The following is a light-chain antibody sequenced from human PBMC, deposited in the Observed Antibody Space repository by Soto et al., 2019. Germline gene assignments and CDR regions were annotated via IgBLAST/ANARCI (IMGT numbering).Light chain of an antibody. CDR2: EVS. Sequence: DIQMTQSPSSLSASVGDRVTITCRASQTSATFINWYQQKSGSAPRLLIYEVSGLQSGVPSRFSGNASGTEFALTISSLQPDDFAIYYCQQYNSYWTFGQGTKVDI. V-gene: IGKV1-5*01. CDR3: QQYNSYWT. CDR1: QTSATF. J-gene: IGKJ1*01.